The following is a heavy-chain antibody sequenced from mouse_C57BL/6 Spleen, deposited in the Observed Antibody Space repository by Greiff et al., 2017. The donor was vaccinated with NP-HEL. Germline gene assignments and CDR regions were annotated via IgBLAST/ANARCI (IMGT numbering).Heavy chain of an antibody. J-gene: IGHJ4*01. CDR1: GYTFTSYG. CDR2: IYPRSGNT. V-gene: IGHV1-81*01. D-gene: IGHD2-3*01. CDR3: ARSVYDPSYYYAMDY. Sequence: VQLQQSGAELARPGASVKLSCKASGYTFTSYGISWVKQRTGQGLEWIGEIYPRSGNTYYNEKFKGKATLTADKSSSTAYMELRSLTSEDSAVYFCARSVYDPSYYYAMDYWGQGTSVTVSS.